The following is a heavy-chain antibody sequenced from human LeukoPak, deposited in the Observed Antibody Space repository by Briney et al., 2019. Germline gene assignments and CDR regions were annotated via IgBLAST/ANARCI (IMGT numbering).Heavy chain of an antibody. J-gene: IGHJ4*02. CDR2: ISAYNAKT. V-gene: IGHV1-18*01. CDR1: GDTFTNYA. Sequence: ASVKVSCKASGDTFTNYAFSWVRQAPGQGLEWMGWISAYNAKTSYAQKFQGRVTMTTDTSTSTSYMELRTLRSDDAAVYYCAGSSYSSGWYGYWGQGTQVTVSS. D-gene: IGHD6-19*01. CDR3: AGSSYSSGWYGY.